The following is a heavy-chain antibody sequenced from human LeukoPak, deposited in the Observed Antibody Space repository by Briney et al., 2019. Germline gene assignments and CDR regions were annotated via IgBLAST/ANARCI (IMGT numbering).Heavy chain of an antibody. D-gene: IGHD3-9*01. J-gene: IGHJ4*02. CDR1: GGSITNTSYF. CDR2: IYYSGST. CDR3: ARVTGYTIEDYFDY. V-gene: IGHV4-61*05. Sequence: PSETLSLTCSVSGGSITNTSYFWAWIRQPPGKGLEWIGYIYYSGSTNYNPSLKSRVTISVKTSKNQFSLKLRSVTAADTAVYYCARVTGYTIEDYFDYWGQGTLVTVSS.